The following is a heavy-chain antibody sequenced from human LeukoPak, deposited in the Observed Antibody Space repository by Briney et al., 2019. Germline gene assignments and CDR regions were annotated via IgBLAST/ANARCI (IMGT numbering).Heavy chain of an antibody. CDR2: IIPIFGTA. Sequence: SVRVSCKASGGTFSSYAISWVRQAPGQGLEWMGGIIPIFGTANYAQKFQGRVTITADESTSTAYMELSSLRSEDTAVYYCARKDILTGYYGYWGQGTLVTVSS. J-gene: IGHJ4*02. V-gene: IGHV1-69*13. CDR1: GGTFSSYA. CDR3: ARKDILTGYYGY. D-gene: IGHD3-9*01.